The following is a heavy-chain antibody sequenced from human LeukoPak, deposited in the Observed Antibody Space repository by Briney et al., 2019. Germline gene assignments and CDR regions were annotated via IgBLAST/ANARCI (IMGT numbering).Heavy chain of an antibody. CDR2: IYTSGST. V-gene: IGHV4-61*02. CDR1: GGSISSGSYY. Sequence: KTSQTLSLTCTVSGGSISSGSYYWSWIRQPAGKGLEWIGRIYTSGSTNYNPSLKSRVTISVDTSKNQFSLKLSSVTAADTAVYYCARYPGQERYYFDYWGQGTLVTVSS. J-gene: IGHJ4*02. CDR3: ARYPGQERYYFDY.